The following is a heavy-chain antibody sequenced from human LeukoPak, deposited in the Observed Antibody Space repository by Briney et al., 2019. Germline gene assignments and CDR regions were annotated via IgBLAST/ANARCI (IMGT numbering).Heavy chain of an antibody. CDR1: GYTLTELS. J-gene: IGHJ4*02. Sequence: ASVKVSCKVSGYTLTELSMHXXRQAPXKGXXWMXGXXXEXXXXXXXXKFQGRXTXXXXTSTDTAYMELSSLRSEDTAVYYCATSGELSGDYWGQGTLVTVSS. D-gene: IGHD1-26*01. CDR2: XXXEXXXX. V-gene: IGHV1-24*01. CDR3: ATSGELSGDY.